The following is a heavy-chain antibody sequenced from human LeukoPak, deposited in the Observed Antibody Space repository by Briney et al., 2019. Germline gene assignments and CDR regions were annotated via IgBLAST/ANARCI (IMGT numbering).Heavy chain of an antibody. CDR1: GASFSGYS. Sequence: SETLSLTCAVYGASFSGYSWSWIRQPPGKGLEWIGEINHSGSTNYNPSLKSRVTISVDTSKNQFSLKLSSVTAADTAVYYCARENIVVVPAAIWYYYYYMDVWGKGTTVTVSS. J-gene: IGHJ6*03. D-gene: IGHD2-2*02. V-gene: IGHV4-34*01. CDR2: INHSGST. CDR3: ARENIVVVPAAIWYYYYYMDV.